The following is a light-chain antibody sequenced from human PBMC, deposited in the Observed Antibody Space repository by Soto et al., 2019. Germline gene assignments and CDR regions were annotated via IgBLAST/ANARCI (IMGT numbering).Light chain of an antibody. J-gene: IGKJ4*01. Sequence: IVMTQSPLSLPVTPGEPASISCRSSQSLLHRSGYNYLTWYVQKPGQSPQLLIYLASGRASGVPDRFSGSGSGTDFTLTSSRLEAEAVGVYYCMPALKTPLAFGGGTKLEIK. CDR1: QSLLHRSGYNY. CDR3: MPALKTPLA. CDR2: LAS. V-gene: IGKV2-28*01.